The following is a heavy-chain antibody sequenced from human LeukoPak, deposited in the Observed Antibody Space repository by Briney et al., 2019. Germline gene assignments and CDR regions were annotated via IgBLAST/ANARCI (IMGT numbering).Heavy chain of an antibody. CDR3: ANEYSKGDV. CDR2: ISGGGTST. Sequence: GGSLRLSCVASGFTFSNYVMNWVRQAPGKGLECVSSISGGGTSTYYADSVKGRFTISRDNSKNTLYLQMSSLRAEDTAIYYCANEYSKGDVWGQGTTVTVSS. CDR1: GFTFSNYV. V-gene: IGHV3-23*01. J-gene: IGHJ3*01. D-gene: IGHD4-11*01.